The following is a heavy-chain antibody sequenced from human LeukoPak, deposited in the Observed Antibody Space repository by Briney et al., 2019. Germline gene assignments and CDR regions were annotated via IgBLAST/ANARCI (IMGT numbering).Heavy chain of an antibody. CDR2: IYYSGST. D-gene: IGHD6-13*01. CDR3: ARHRESSSWEGDWYFDL. V-gene: IGHV4-59*08. J-gene: IGHJ2*01. CDR1: GGSISSYY. Sequence: PSETLSLTGTVSGGSISSYYWSWIRQPPVKGLEWIGYIYYSGSTNYNPSLKSRVTISVDTSKNQFSLKLSSVTAADTAVYYCARHRESSSWEGDWYFDLWGRGTLVTVSS.